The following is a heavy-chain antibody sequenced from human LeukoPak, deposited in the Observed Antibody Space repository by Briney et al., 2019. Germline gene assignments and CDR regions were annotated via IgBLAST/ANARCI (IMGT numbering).Heavy chain of an antibody. CDR2: MNPNSGNT. J-gene: IGHJ4*02. V-gene: IGHV1-8*01. CDR3: ARAGARQIAAVGY. Sequence: GASVKVSCKASGYTFTSYDINWVRQATGQGLEWMGWMNPNSGNTGYAQKFQGRVTMTRNTSISTAYMERSSLRSEDTAVYYCARAGARQIAAVGYWGQGTLVTVSS. D-gene: IGHD6-13*01. CDR1: GYTFTSYD.